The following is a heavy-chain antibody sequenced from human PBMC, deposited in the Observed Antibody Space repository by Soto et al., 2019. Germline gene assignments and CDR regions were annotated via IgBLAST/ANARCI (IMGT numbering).Heavy chain of an antibody. CDR3: ARDLGAPGRASDIGYYDHYGMDV. CDR1: EFTFSRYW. CDR2: IEEDGSEQ. J-gene: IGHJ6*02. D-gene: IGHD2-15*01. V-gene: IGHV3-7*05. Sequence: EVQLVESGGGLVQPGGSLRLSCAASEFTFSRYWMNWVRQAPGKGLEWVANIEEDGSEQYYVDSVKGRFTISRDNAKNSLYLQMNSLRGEDTAVYYCARDLGAPGRASDIGYYDHYGMDVWGQGTTVTVSS.